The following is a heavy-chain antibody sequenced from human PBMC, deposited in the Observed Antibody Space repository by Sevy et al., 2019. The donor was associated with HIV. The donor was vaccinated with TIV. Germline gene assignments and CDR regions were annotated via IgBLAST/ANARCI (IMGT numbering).Heavy chain of an antibody. J-gene: IGHJ4*01. Sequence: GGYLRLSCVASGFTFNNFWMAWVRQAPGKGLEWFANIKPDGSESNHVGSVKGRFTISRDNAKNSLYLQMNSLTAEDTAVYYWGRDVGGGYFDYWGQGTQVTVSS. CDR1: GFTFNNFW. D-gene: IGHD3-16*01. V-gene: IGHV3-7*03. CDR3: GRDVGGGYFDY. CDR2: IKPDGSES.